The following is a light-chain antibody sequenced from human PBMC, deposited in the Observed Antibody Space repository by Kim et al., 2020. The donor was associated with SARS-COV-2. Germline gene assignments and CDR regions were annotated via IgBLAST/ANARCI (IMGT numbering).Light chain of an antibody. CDR3: QVWDSSSDHRVV. J-gene: IGLJ2*01. Sequence: PGKPARIHGGGNSIGIKSVHWYQQKPGQAPVLVINYDSDRPSGIPERFSGSNSGNTATLTISRVEAGDEADYYCQVWDSSSDHRVVFGGGTQLTVL. CDR1: SIGIKS. V-gene: IGLV3-21*04. CDR2: YDS.